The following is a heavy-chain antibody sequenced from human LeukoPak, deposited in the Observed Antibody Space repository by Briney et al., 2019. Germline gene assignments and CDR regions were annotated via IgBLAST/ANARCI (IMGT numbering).Heavy chain of an antibody. CDR2: INHSGST. Sequence: PSETLSLTCAVYGGSFSGYYWSWIRQPPGKGLEWIGEINHSGSTNYNPSLKSRVTISVDTSKNQFSLKLSSVTAADTAVYYCARTGSGYSGYDYLGDFDYWGQGTLVTVSS. V-gene: IGHV4-34*01. J-gene: IGHJ4*02. CDR1: GGSFSGYY. D-gene: IGHD5-12*01. CDR3: ARTGSGYSGYDYLGDFDY.